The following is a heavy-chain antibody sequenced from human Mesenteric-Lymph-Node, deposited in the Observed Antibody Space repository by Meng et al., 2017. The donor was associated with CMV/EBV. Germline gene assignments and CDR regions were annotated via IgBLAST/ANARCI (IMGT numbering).Heavy chain of an antibody. J-gene: IGHJ3*02. D-gene: IGHD3-22*01. Sequence: ETLSLTCTVSGGSISSSSYYWGWIRQPPGKGLEWVSAISGSGGSTYYADSVKGRFTISRDNSKNTLYLQMNSLRAEDTAVYYCAKDLAGGLITMIVVVPNAFDIWGQGTMVTVSS. CDR2: ISGSGGST. V-gene: IGHV3-23*01. CDR1: GGSISSSSYY. CDR3: AKDLAGGLITMIVVVPNAFDI.